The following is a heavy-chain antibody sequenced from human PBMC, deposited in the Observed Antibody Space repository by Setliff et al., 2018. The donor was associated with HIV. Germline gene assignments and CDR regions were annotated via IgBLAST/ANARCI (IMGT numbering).Heavy chain of an antibody. CDR2: IIPILGVA. D-gene: IGHD5-12*01. CDR3: ARGGRWLQPYALDI. Sequence: SVKVSCKASRSTFNSHTINWVRQAPGQGLDWMGRIIPILGVANYAQRFQGKVTITADKSTSTAYMELSSLRSGDTAVYYCARGGRWLQPYALDIWGQGTMVTVSS. CDR1: RSTFNSHT. V-gene: IGHV1-69*02. J-gene: IGHJ3*02.